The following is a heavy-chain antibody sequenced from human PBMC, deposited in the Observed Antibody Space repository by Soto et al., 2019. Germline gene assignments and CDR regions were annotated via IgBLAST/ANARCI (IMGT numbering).Heavy chain of an antibody. CDR1: GFTFSSYS. CDR3: VRDVRQLSSL. Sequence: EVQLVESGGGSVQPGGSLRLSCTASGFTFSSYSMNWVRQAPGKGLEWISYISLGGTTIYYADSVKGRFTISRDDAKNSLYLQMNTQTASDTAVDYCVRDVRQLSSLWGRGTLVTVSS. D-gene: IGHD3-16*02. CDR2: ISLGGTTI. J-gene: IGHJ2*01. V-gene: IGHV3-48*01.